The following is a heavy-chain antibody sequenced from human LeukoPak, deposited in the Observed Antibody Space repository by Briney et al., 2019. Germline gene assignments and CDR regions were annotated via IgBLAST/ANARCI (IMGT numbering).Heavy chain of an antibody. CDR3: ATSYGGHYAFDI. CDR1: GFTFSNYW. Sequence: GGSLRLSCAASGFTFSNYWMYWVRQAPGKGLVWVSRINSDGTITSYADSVQGRFTISRDNAKNTLYLQMNSLRAEDTAVYYCATSYGGHYAFDIWGQGTMVTVSS. V-gene: IGHV3-74*01. D-gene: IGHD4-23*01. J-gene: IGHJ3*02. CDR2: INSDGTIT.